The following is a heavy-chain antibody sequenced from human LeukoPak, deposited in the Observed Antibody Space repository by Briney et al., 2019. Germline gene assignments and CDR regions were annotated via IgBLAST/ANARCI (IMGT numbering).Heavy chain of an antibody. Sequence: PSETLSLTCAVYGGSFSGYYWSWIRQPPGKGLEWIGEINHSGSTNYNPSLKSRVTISVDTSKNQFSLKLSSVTAADTAVYYCARDKGLGYGSGSYYPNGALDIWGQGTMVTVSS. CDR3: ARDKGLGYGSGSYYPNGALDI. V-gene: IGHV4-34*01. CDR2: INHSGST. D-gene: IGHD3-10*01. CDR1: GGSFSGYY. J-gene: IGHJ3*02.